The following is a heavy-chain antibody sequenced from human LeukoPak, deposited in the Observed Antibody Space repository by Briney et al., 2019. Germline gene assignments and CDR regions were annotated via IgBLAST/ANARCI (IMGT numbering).Heavy chain of an antibody. Sequence: GGSLRLSCVASGFPFDDYGISWVRQAPGKGLEWVSRIHWNSGSTRYADSVKGRFTISRDNAKNSLYLQMNSLRAEDTAVYYCARVRSGYYSFYYYYYMDVWGKGTTVTISS. D-gene: IGHD3-22*01. CDR2: IHWNSGST. J-gene: IGHJ6*03. CDR1: GFPFDDYG. V-gene: IGHV3-20*04. CDR3: ARVRSGYYSFYYYYYMDV.